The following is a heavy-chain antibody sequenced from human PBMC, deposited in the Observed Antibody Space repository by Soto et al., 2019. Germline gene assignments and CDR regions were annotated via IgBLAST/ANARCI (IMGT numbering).Heavy chain of an antibody. J-gene: IGHJ3*02. V-gene: IGHV3-23*01. D-gene: IGHD3-22*01. CDR3: AKDVVVMYDAFYI. CDR2: ISGSGGST. Sequence: AGGSLRLSCAASGFTFSSYAMSWVRQAPGKGLEWVSAISGSGGSTYYADSVKGRFTISRDNSKNTLYLQMNSLRAEDTAVYYCAKDVVVMYDAFYIWGQGTMVTVSS. CDR1: GFTFSSYA.